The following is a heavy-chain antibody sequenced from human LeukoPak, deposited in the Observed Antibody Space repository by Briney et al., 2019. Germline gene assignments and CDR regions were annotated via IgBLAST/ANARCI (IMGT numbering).Heavy chain of an antibody. CDR1: GFAFSSYG. Sequence: PGRSLRLSCAAPGFAFSSYGMHWVRQAPGNGLQSVAFISFDGSDKYYADSVKGRFTISRDNSKNTLYLQMNSLRAEDTAVYYCARQMTTVTTCFDYWGQGTLVTVSS. V-gene: IGHV3-30*19. CDR2: ISFDGSDK. CDR3: ARQMTTVTTCFDY. J-gene: IGHJ4*02. D-gene: IGHD4-17*01.